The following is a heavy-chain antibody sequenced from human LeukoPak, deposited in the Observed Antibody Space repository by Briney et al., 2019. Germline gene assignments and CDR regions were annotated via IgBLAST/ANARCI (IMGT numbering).Heavy chain of an antibody. CDR2: ISSSSSYI. CDR3: ARDGYSYGRVPYYFDY. Sequence: GSLRLSCAASGFTFSSYSMNWVRQAPGKGLEWVSSISSSSSYIYYADSVKGRFTISRDNAKNSLYLQMNSLRAEDTAVYYCARDGYSYGRVPYYFDYWGQGTLVTVSS. V-gene: IGHV3-21*01. CDR1: GFTFSSYS. D-gene: IGHD5-18*01. J-gene: IGHJ4*02.